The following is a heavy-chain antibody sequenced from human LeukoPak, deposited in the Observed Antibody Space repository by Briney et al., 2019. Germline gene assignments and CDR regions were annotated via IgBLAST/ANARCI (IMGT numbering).Heavy chain of an antibody. CDR2: INSDGTIT. J-gene: IGHJ4*02. V-gene: IGHV3-74*01. CDR1: GFTFSNYW. Sequence: PGGSLRLSCADSGFTFSNYWMHWVRQAPGKGLVWVSHINSDGTITIYADSVKGRFTISRDNAKNTLYLQMNSLRAEDTAVYYCARGTLGYHYDTSGYHDYWGQGTLVTVSS. CDR3: ARGTLGYHYDTSGYHDY. D-gene: IGHD3-22*01.